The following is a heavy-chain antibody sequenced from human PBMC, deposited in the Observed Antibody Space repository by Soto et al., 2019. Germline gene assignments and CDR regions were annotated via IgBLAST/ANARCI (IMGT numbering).Heavy chain of an antibody. CDR2: IYNSEST. V-gene: IGHV4-59*01. CDR1: GGSISSYY. CDR3: AREGESSGYHF. D-gene: IGHD3-22*01. J-gene: IGHJ4*02. Sequence: ASETLSLTCTVAGGSISSYYWSWIRQPPGKGPEWIGYIYNSESTNYNPSLRSRVTISVDTSKNQFSLKLSSVTAADTAVYYCAREGESSGYHFWGQGTLVTVSS.